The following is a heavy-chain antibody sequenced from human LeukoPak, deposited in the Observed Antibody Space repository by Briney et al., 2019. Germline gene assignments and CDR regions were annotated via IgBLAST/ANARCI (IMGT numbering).Heavy chain of an antibody. Sequence: PGGSLRLSCAASGFTFDDYAMHWVRQAPGKGLEWVSGISWNSGSIGYADSVKGRFTISRDNAKNSLYLQMNSLRAEDTAVYYCARGCIAAAGRLLDYWGQGTLVTVSS. J-gene: IGHJ4*02. V-gene: IGHV3-9*01. CDR1: GFTFDDYA. CDR2: ISWNSGSI. CDR3: ARGCIAAAGRLLDY. D-gene: IGHD6-13*01.